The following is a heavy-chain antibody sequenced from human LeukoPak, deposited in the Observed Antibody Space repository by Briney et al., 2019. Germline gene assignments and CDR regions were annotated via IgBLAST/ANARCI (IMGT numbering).Heavy chain of an antibody. CDR1: GFTFSSYD. J-gene: IGHJ6*03. V-gene: IGHV3-13*01. Sequence: GGSLRLSCAASGFTFSSYDMHWVRQATGKGLEWVSAIGTAGDTYYPGSVKGRFTISRENAKNSLYLQMNSLRAGDTALYYCARDATTATGWVYMDVWGKGTTVTISS. CDR3: ARDATTATGWVYMDV. D-gene: IGHD6-13*01. CDR2: IGTAGDT.